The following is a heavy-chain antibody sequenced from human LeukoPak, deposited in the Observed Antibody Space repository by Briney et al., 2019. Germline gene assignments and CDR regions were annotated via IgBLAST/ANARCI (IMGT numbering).Heavy chain of an antibody. CDR1: GFTFTKYW. CDR2: IKQDGSDK. Sequence: PGGSLRLSCAASGFTFTKYWMTWVRQAPGKGLEWVGNIKQDGSDKNYMDSVKGRFTISRDNTKNSVYLQMSSLRAEDTAVYYCARESPVSYRYDFWSGYGYMDVWGKGTTVTVSS. CDR3: ARESPVSYRYDFWSGYGYMDV. J-gene: IGHJ6*03. V-gene: IGHV3-7*01. D-gene: IGHD3-3*01.